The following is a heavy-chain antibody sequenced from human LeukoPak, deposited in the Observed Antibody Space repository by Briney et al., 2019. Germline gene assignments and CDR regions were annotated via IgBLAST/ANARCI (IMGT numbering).Heavy chain of an antibody. D-gene: IGHD4-23*01. Sequence: GGSLRLSCEASGFTFSSYWMTWVRQAPGKGLKWVASIKHDGSEKSYVDSVKGRFTISRDNARNSLYLQVNSLRSEDTAVYYCARGGGNGLAEYFQHWGQGTLVTVSS. CDR1: GFTFSSYW. V-gene: IGHV3-7*01. CDR3: ARGGGNGLAEYFQH. CDR2: IKHDGSEK. J-gene: IGHJ1*01.